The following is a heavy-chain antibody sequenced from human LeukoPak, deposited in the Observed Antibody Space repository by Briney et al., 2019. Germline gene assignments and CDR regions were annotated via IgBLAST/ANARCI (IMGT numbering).Heavy chain of an antibody. V-gene: IGHV1-24*01. D-gene: IGHD2-15*01. J-gene: IGHJ6*02. Sequence: ASVKVSCKVSGYTLTELSMHWVRQAPGKGLEWMGGFDPEDGETIYAQKFQGRVTMTEDTSTDTAYMELSSLRSEDTAVYYCATVYRCSGGSCYSLYYYGMDVWGQGTTVTVS. CDR2: FDPEDGET. CDR1: GYTLTELS. CDR3: ATVYRCSGGSCYSLYYYGMDV.